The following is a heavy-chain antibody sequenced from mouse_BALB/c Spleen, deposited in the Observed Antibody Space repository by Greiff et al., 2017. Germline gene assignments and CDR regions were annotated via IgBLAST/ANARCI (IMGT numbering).Heavy chain of an antibody. CDR3: ARGGKDYFDY. V-gene: IGHV1S137*01. Sequence: VKLVESGAELVRPGVSVKISCKGSGYTFTDYAMHWVKQSHAKSLEWIGVISTYYGDASYNQKFKGKATMTVDKSSSTAYMELARLTSEDSAIYYCARGGKDYFDYWGQGTTLTVSS. J-gene: IGHJ2*01. D-gene: IGHD1-1*02. CDR2: ISTYYGDA. CDR1: GYTFTDYA.